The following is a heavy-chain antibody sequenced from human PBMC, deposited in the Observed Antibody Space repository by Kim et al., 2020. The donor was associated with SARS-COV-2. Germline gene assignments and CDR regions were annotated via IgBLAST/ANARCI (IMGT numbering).Heavy chain of an antibody. J-gene: IGHJ4*02. V-gene: IGHV1-2*04. Sequence: AQKFQGWVTMTRDTSISTAYMELSRLRSDDTAVYYCARGGSGSYQSAIDYWGQGTLVTVSS. D-gene: IGHD1-26*01. CDR3: ARGGSGSYQSAIDY.